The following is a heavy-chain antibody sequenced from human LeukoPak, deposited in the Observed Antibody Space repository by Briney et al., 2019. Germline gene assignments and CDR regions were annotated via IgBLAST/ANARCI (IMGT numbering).Heavy chain of an antibody. V-gene: IGHV3-21*01. J-gene: IGHJ6*03. CDR2: ISSSSSYI. CDR1: GFTFSSYS. D-gene: IGHD3-3*01. CDR3: ARGYYDFWSGYLDYYYYYMDV. Sequence: GGSLTLSCAASGFTFSSYSMNWVRQAPGKGLEWVSSISSSSSYIYYADSVKGRFTISRDNAKNSLYLQMNSLRAEDTAVYYCARGYYDFWSGYLDYYYYYMDVWGKGTTVTVSS.